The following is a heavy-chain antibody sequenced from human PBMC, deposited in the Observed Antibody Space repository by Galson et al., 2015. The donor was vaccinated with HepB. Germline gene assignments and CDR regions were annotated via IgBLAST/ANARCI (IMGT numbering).Heavy chain of an antibody. CDR1: GFSLTTSGVG. J-gene: IGHJ4*02. CDR3: VHSGLDYLWGRHRYAPDY. V-gene: IGHV2-5*02. D-gene: IGHD3-16*02. Sequence: PALVKPTQTLTLTCTFSGFSLTTSGVGVGWIRQPPGRALEWLALIYWGDDNRYNPSLQSRLTITKDTSKNQVVLTMTNMDPVDTATYYCVHSGLDYLWGRHRYAPDYWGQGTLVTVSS. CDR2: IYWGDDN.